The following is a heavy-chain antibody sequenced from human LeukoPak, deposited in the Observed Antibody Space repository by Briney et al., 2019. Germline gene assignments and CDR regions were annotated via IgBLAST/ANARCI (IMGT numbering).Heavy chain of an antibody. D-gene: IGHD2-2*02. CDR2: IIPIFGTA. Sequence: SVKVSCKASGGTFSSYAISWSRQAPGQGLEWMGGIIPIFGTANYAQKFQGRVTITADESTSTAYMELSSLRSEDTAVYYCARGYQLLYLDWFDPWGQGTLVTVSS. CDR1: GGTFSSYA. V-gene: IGHV1-69*13. J-gene: IGHJ5*02. CDR3: ARGYQLLYLDWFDP.